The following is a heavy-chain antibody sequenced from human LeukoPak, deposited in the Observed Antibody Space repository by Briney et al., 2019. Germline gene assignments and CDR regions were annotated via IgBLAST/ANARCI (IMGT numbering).Heavy chain of an antibody. J-gene: IGHJ4*02. Sequence: GGSLRLSCAASGFTFSSYAMSWVRQAPGKGLEWVSAISGSGGSTYYADSVKGRFTISRDNSKNTLYLQMNSLRAEDTAVYYCAKDRGDGDHVRYYNYWGQGTLVTVSS. V-gene: IGHV3-23*01. CDR1: GFTFSSYA. CDR3: AKDRGDGDHVRYYNY. CDR2: ISGSGGST. D-gene: IGHD4-17*01.